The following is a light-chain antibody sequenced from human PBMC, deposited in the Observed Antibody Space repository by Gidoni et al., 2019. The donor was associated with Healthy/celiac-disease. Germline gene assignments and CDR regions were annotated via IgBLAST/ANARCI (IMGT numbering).Light chain of an antibody. V-gene: IGKV1-5*01. CDR2: DAS. J-gene: IGKJ3*01. Sequence: DIQMTQSPSTLSASVGDSVTTTCRASQSISSWLAWYQQKPGKTPKLLIYDASSLESGVPSRFSGSGSGTEFTLTISSLQPDDFATYYCQQYNSYPITFGPGTKVDIK. CDR1: QSISSW. CDR3: QQYNSYPIT.